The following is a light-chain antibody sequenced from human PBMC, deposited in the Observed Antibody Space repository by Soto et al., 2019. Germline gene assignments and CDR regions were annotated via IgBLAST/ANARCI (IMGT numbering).Light chain of an antibody. J-gene: IGLJ2*01. CDR1: SSDVGSYNF. CDR3: CSYKARSTDFL. CDR2: QVT. Sequence: QSVLTQPASVSGSPGQSITISCTGTSSDVGSYNFVSWYQHHAGTAPKLIIYQVTNRPSGVSDRFSGSKSGDTASLTISGLQDDDEADDYCCSYKARSTDFLFGGGTKLTVL. V-gene: IGLV2-14*01.